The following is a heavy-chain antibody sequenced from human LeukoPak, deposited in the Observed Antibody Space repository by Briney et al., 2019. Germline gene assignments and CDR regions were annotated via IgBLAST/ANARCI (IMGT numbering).Heavy chain of an antibody. J-gene: IGHJ5*02. CDR1: GGSISSYY. D-gene: IGHD6-13*01. CDR2: IYYSGST. V-gene: IGHV4-59*08. CDR3: ASEPRYSSSYFFDP. Sequence: SETLSLTCTVSGGSISSYYWSWIRQPPGKGLEWIGYIYYSGSTYYNPSLKSRVTISVDTSKNQFSLKLSSVTAADTAVYYCASEPRYSSSYFFDPWGQGTLVTVSS.